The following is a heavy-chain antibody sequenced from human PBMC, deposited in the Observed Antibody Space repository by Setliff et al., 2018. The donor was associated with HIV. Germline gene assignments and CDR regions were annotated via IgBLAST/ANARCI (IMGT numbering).Heavy chain of an antibody. J-gene: IGHJ4*02. CDR3: ASGRYCSTTSCAEFDY. CDR2: IYSGGSST. CDR1: GFTFSSYA. V-gene: IGHV3-23*03. Sequence: QPGGSLRLSCAASGFTFSSYAMSWVRQAPGKGLEWVSVIYSGGSSTYYADSVKGRFTISRDNSNNTLSLQMNSLRAEDTAVYYCASGRYCSTTSCAEFDYWGQGALVTVSS. D-gene: IGHD2-2*01.